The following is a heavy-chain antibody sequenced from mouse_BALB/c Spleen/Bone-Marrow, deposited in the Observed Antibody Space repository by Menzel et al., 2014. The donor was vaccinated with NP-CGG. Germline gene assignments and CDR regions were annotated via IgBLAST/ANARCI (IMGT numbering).Heavy chain of an antibody. CDR1: GFTFSSFG. CDR3: ARGSYGFSFYYAMDY. D-gene: IGHD1-1*01. J-gene: IGHJ4*01. V-gene: IGHV5-17*02. Sequence: EVQLQQSGGGLVQPGGSRKLSCAASGFTFSSFGMHWVRQAPEKGLEWVAYISSGSSTIYYADTVKGRFTISRDNPKNTLFLQMTSLRSEDTAMYYCARGSYGFSFYYAMDYWGQGTSVTVSS. CDR2: ISSGSSTI.